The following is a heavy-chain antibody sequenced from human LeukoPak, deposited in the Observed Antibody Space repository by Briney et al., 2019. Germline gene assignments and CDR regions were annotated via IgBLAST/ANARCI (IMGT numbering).Heavy chain of an antibody. CDR2: IITYNGNT. CDR1: GYTFTSYG. J-gene: IGHJ4*02. Sequence: ASVKVSCKASGYTFTSYGITWVRQAPGQGLEWMGWIITYNGNTKYAQKLRGRFTITTDTSTSTAYMELRSLRSDDTAVYYCARDLGTNSSGWCGYYWGQGTLVTVSS. D-gene: IGHD6-19*01. CDR3: ARDLGTNSSGWCGYY. V-gene: IGHV1-18*01.